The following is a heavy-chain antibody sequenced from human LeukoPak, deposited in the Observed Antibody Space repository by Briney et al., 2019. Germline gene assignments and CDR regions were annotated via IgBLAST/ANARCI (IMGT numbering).Heavy chain of an antibody. J-gene: IGHJ4*02. CDR1: GFTFSSYA. CDR3: AKSRQGRFLEWSSFDY. V-gene: IGHV3-23*01. Sequence: PGGSLRLSCAASGFTFSSYAMTWVRQAPGKGLEWVSAISGSGGSSYYADSVKGRFTISRDNSKNTLYLQMNSLRAEDTAVYYCAKSRQGRFLEWSSFDYWGQGTLVTVSS. D-gene: IGHD3-3*01. CDR2: ISGSGGSS.